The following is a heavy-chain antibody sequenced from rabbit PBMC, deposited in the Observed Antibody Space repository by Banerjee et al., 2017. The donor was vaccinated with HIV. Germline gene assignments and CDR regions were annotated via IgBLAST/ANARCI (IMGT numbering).Heavy chain of an antibody. J-gene: IGHJ4*01. CDR2: INTSSGNT. V-gene: IGHV1S45*01. CDR3: ARDLAAVTGWNFNL. CDR1: GFSFSNKYV. Sequence: EQLEESGGDLVKPEGSLTLTCTASGFSFSNKYVMCWVRQAPGKGLEWIACINTSSGNTVYASWAKGRFTISKASWTTVTLQMTSLTAADTATYFCARDLAAVTGWNFNLWGPGTLVTVS. D-gene: IGHD7-1*01.